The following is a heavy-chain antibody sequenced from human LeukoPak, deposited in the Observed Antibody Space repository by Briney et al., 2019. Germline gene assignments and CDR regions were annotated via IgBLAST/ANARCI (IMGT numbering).Heavy chain of an antibody. CDR3: ARHGALVVVVADTGYFDL. CDR2: TYYSGST. J-gene: IGHJ2*01. Sequence: PSETLSLTCTVSGGSISSYYWSWIRQPPGKGLEWIGYTYYSGSTNYNPSLKSRVTISVDTSKNQFSLKLSSVTAADTAVYYCARHGALVVVVADTGYFDLWGRGTLVTVSS. D-gene: IGHD2-15*01. CDR1: GGSISSYY. V-gene: IGHV4-59*08.